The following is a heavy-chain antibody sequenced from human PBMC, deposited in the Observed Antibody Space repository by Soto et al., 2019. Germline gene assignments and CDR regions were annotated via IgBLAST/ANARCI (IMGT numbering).Heavy chain of an antibody. CDR2: IYYSGYT. V-gene: IGHV4-31*03. Sequence: PSETRSLTCTVSGGSISSGGYYWSLILQHPGKGLEWIGFIYYSGYTYYNPSLKSRVSISVDTSKKEFSLKLTSGTAADAAVHHCASFTFGGIVLAHWGQGTLVTVSS. J-gene: IGHJ4*02. D-gene: IGHD3-16*01. CDR3: ASFTFGGIVLAH. CDR1: GGSISSGGYY.